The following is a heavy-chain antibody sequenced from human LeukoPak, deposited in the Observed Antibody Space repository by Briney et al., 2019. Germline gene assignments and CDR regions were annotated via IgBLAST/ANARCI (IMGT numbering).Heavy chain of an antibody. CDR3: AKDIEALNYGGDY. CDR1: GFTFSSYG. Sequence: GGSLRLSCAASGFTFSSYGMYWVRQAPGKGLEWVAVISYDGSNKYYADSVKGRFTVSRDNSKNTLYLQMNSLRDEDTAVYYCAKDIEALNYGGDYWGQGTLVTVSS. V-gene: IGHV3-30*18. CDR2: ISYDGSNK. J-gene: IGHJ4*02. D-gene: IGHD4-23*01.